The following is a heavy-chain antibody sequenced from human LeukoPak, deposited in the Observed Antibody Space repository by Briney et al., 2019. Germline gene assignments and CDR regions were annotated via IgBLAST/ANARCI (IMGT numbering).Heavy chain of an antibody. Sequence: GGSLRLSCAASGFTVSSNYMSWVRQAPGKGLEWVSVIYSGGSTYYADSVKGRFTISRDNSKNTLYLKMNSLRAEDQDVYYCARVYRSYDFWSGDTYYYYMDVWGKGTTVTVSS. V-gene: IGHV3-53*01. CDR3: ARVYRSYDFWSGDTYYYYMDV. CDR2: IYSGGST. J-gene: IGHJ6*03. CDR1: GFTVSSNY. D-gene: IGHD3-3*01.